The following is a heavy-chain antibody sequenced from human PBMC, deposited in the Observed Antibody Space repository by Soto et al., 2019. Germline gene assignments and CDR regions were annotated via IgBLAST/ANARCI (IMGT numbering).Heavy chain of an antibody. V-gene: IGHV1-69*06. Sequence: SVKVSCKASGGTFSSYAISWVRQAPGQGLEWMGGIIPIFGTANYAQKFQGRVTITADKSTSTAYMELSSLRSEDTAVYYCARVWSGYYTLPYYYYGMDVWGQGTTVTVSS. CDR1: GGTFSSYA. CDR3: ARVWSGYYTLPYYYYGMDV. D-gene: IGHD3-3*01. CDR2: IIPIFGTA. J-gene: IGHJ6*02.